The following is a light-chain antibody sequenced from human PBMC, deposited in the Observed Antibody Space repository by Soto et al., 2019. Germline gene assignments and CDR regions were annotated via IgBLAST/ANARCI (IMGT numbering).Light chain of an antibody. Sequence: DIVLTQTPLSSPVTLGQPASISCRSSQSLVHSDGNTYLSWLQQRPGQPPRLLIYKVSNRFSXXPXRXXGSGAVTDFTLKISRVEAEDVGVYYCMQATQYRPYTFGQGTKLEIK. CDR2: KVS. J-gene: IGKJ2*01. CDR1: QSLVHSDGNTY. V-gene: IGKV2-24*01. CDR3: MQATQYRPYT.